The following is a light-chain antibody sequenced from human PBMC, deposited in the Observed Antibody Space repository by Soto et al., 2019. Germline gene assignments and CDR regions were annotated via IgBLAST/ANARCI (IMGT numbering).Light chain of an antibody. CDR2: GNS. CDR3: QSYDSSLSGFYV. CDR1: SSNIGAGYD. V-gene: IGLV1-40*01. Sequence: QSVLTQPPPVSGAPGQRVTISCTGSSSNIGAGYDVHWYQQLPGTAPKLLIYGNSNRPSGVPDRFSGSKSGTSASLAITGLQAEDEADYYCQSYDSSLSGFYVFGTGT. J-gene: IGLJ1*01.